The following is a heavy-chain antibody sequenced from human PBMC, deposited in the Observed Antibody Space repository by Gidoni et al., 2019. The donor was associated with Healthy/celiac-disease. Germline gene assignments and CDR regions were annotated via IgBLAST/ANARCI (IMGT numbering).Heavy chain of an antibody. CDR2: ISGSGGST. J-gene: IGHJ6*03. Sequence: EVQLLESGGGLVQHGGSLRLSCAASGFTFSSYAMSWVRQAPGKGREVVSAISGSGGSTYYADSVKGRFTISRDNSKNTLYLQMNSLRAEDTAVYYCAKGSRGSYPASYYYMDVWGKGTTVTVSS. D-gene: IGHD1-26*01. CDR3: AKGSRGSYPASYYYMDV. CDR1: GFTFSSYA. V-gene: IGHV3-23*01.